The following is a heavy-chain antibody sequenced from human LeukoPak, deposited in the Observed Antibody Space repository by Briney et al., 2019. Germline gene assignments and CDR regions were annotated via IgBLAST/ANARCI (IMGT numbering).Heavy chain of an antibody. Sequence: TGGSLRLSCAASGFIFENYAMHCVRLPPGKGLEWVSGISWNGGVVAYMDSVKGRFTISRDNAKNSLYLQMTSLKAEDTALYYCANIAVPLPGRYHIDVWGKGTTVTVSS. CDR3: ANIAVPLPGRYHIDV. V-gene: IGHV3-9*01. D-gene: IGHD7-27*01. CDR1: GFIFENYA. CDR2: ISWNGGVV. J-gene: IGHJ6*03.